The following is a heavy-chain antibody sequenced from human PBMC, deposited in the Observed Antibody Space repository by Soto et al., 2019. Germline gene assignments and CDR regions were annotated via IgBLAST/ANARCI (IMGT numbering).Heavy chain of an antibody. J-gene: IGHJ4*02. CDR2: FKSKTDGGPP. D-gene: IGHD6-19*01. CDR3: TTAGREAGSFDY. Sequence: EVQLVESGGDLVKPGGSLRLSCAASGITFCNAWMSWVRQAPGKGLEWVGRFKSKTDGGPPDYAAPVKGRFTISRDDSKNTLYLQMNSLKTEDTAVYYCTTAGREAGSFDYWGQGTLVTVSS. CDR1: GITFCNAW. V-gene: IGHV3-15*01.